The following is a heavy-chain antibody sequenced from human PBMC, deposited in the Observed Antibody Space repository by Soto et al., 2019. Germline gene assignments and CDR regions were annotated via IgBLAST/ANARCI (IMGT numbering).Heavy chain of an antibody. CDR3: AREAGYCSGGSCYPLYYYGMDV. CDR1: GGSISSGGYY. Sequence: QVQLQESGPGLVKPSQTLSLTCTVSGGSISSGGYYWSWIRQHPGKGLEWIGYIYYSGSTYYNPSRERRVTISVDTSKNQFSLKLSSVTAADTAVYYCAREAGYCSGGSCYPLYYYGMDVWGQGTTVTVSS. D-gene: IGHD2-15*01. CDR2: IYYSGST. J-gene: IGHJ6*02. V-gene: IGHV4-31*03.